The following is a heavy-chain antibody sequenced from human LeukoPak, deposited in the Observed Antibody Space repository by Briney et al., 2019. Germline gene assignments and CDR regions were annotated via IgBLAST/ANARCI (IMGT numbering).Heavy chain of an antibody. CDR2: MNPNSGNT. J-gene: IGHJ4*02. CDR1: GYTFTGYY. D-gene: IGHD6-13*01. Sequence: ASVKVSCKASGYTFTGYYMHWVRQATGQGLEWMGWMNPNSGNTGYAQKFQGRVTITRNTSISTAYMELSSLRSEDTAVYYCARGSSPHDYWGQGTLVAVSS. V-gene: IGHV1-8*03. CDR3: ARGSSPHDY.